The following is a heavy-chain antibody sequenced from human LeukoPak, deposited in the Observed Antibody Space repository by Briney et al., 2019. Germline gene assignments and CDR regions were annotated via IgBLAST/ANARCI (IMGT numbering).Heavy chain of an antibody. V-gene: IGHV4-59*01. CDR2: IYYSGSS. CDR1: GGSISSYY. D-gene: IGHD6-6*01. J-gene: IGHJ4*02. CDR3: ASSEYSSSSPDY. Sequence: PSETLSLTCTVSGGSISSYYGSWIRQPPGKGLEWIGYIYYSGSSNYNPSLKSRVTISVDTSKKQFSLKLSSVTAADTAVYYCASSEYSSSSPDYWGQGTLVTVSS.